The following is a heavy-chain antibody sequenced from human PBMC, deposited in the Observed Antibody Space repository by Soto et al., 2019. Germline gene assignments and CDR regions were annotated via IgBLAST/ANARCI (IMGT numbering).Heavy chain of an antibody. Sequence: QVQLQQWGAGLLKPSETLSLTCAVYGGSFSGYSWSWIRQPPGKGLEWIGEINHSGSTTYNPSLKSRVTISGDTSKYQVSLNLSSVTAADTAVYYCARNRAFDIWGQGTTVTVSS. J-gene: IGHJ3*02. CDR3: ARNRAFDI. CDR2: INHSGST. CDR1: GGSFSGYS. V-gene: IGHV4-34*01.